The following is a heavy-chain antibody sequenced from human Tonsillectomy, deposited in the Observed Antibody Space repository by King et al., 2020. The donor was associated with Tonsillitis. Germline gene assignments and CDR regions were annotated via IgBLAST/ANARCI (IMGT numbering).Heavy chain of an antibody. J-gene: IGHJ2*01. CDR3: AKDGSGTQQPRYFDL. CDR1: GFTFDDYA. CDR2: ISWYSGRT. Sequence: VQLVESGGGLVQPGRSLRLSCAASGFTFDDYAMHWVGQASGKGLEWFSGISWYSGRTGYADSVKGRFTISIDNAQNSLYLQMNSLRAEDTALYYCAKDGSGTQQPRYFDLWGRGTLVTVSS. V-gene: IGHV3-9*01. D-gene: IGHD6-13*01.